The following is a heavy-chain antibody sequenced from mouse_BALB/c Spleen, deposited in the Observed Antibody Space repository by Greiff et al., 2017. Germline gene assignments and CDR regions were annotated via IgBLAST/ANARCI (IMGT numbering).Heavy chain of an antibody. CDR1: GYSITSDYA. CDR3: ARSAYYRYGLAY. D-gene: IGHD2-14*01. J-gene: IGHJ3*01. V-gene: IGHV3-2*02. Sequence: EVHLVESGPGLVKPSQSLSLTCTVTGYSITSDYAWNWIRQFPGNKLEWMGYIRYSGSTSYNPSLKSRISITRDTSKNQFFLQLNSVTTEDTATYYCARSAYYRYGLAYWGQGTLVTVSA. CDR2: IRYSGST.